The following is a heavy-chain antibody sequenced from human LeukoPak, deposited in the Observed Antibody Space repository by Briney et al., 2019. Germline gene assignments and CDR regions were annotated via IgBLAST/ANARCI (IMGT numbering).Heavy chain of an antibody. D-gene: IGHD3-10*01. CDR1: GFTFTNFA. J-gene: IGHJ4*02. CDR2: ISDDGNNK. CDR3: AKGGPHYGSGSRYAFDY. V-gene: IGHV3-30*18. Sequence: PGGSLRLSCAASGFTFTNFAMHWVRQAPGKGLEWVTVISDDGNNKYFADSVKGRFTISRDNSKNTLYLQMNSLRAEDTAVYYCAKGGPHYGSGSRYAFDYWGQGTLVTVSS.